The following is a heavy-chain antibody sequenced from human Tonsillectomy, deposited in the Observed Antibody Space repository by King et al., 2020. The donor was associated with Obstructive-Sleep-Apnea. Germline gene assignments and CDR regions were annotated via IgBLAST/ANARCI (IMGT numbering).Heavy chain of an antibody. D-gene: IGHD3-10*01. CDR3: AREYYYGSGTYDY. CDR1: GVSISIYY. V-gene: IGHV4-59*13. CDR2: IYFLGST. J-gene: IGHJ4*02. Sequence: VQLQESGPGLVKPSETLSLTCTVSGVSISIYYWSWIQQPPGKGLEWMGSIYFLGSTNYNPSLHSRVTISVDTSKNQFSLQLCSLTAADTAVYYCAREYYYGSGTYDYWGQGTLVTVSS.